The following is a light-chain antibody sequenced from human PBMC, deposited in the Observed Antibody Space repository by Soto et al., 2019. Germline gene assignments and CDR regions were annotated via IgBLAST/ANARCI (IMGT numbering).Light chain of an antibody. V-gene: IGLV8-61*01. Sequence: QTVVTQEPSLSVSPGGTVTLTCALRSGSVSTSHYSSWYQQTPGQAPRTLIYSTDTRSSGVPDRFSGSILGNTAALTITGAQAEDEGVYYCVLSFYSLGSGVWAFGGGTKLTVL. CDR3: VLSFYSLGSGVWA. CDR2: STD. CDR1: SGSVSTSHY. J-gene: IGLJ2*01.